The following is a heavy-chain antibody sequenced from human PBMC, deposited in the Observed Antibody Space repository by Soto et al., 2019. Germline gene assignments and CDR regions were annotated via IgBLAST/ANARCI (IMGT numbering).Heavy chain of an antibody. CDR2: IGTAGDT. CDR3: AREARVFGKAFDV. J-gene: IGHJ3*01. Sequence: PGASLKISCAASGFTFSIFDMHWVRQPTGKGLEWVSAIGTAGDTYYPGSVKGRFTISRDNAKNSLHLQMNSLRAGDTAVYYCAREARVFGKAFDVWGQGTMVTVS. D-gene: IGHD3-3*01. V-gene: IGHV3-13*01. CDR1: GFTFSIFD.